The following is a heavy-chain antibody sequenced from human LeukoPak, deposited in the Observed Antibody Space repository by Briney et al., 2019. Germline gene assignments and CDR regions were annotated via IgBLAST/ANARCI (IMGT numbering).Heavy chain of an antibody. D-gene: IGHD3-3*01. CDR3: AKSRSGYPRVDGFDI. CDR1: GFTFSKYA. CDR2: LSDSCGSA. J-gene: IGHJ3*02. Sequence: GGSLRLSCAASGFTFSKYAMNWVRQAPGKGLEWVSSLSDSCGSAFHADSGKGRFAISRDNSKNTLYLQMNSLRAEDTALYYCAKSRSGYPRVDGFDIWGQGTMVTVSS. V-gene: IGHV3-23*01.